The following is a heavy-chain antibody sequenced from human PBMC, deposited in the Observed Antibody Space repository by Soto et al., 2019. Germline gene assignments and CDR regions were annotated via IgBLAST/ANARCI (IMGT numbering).Heavy chain of an antibody. CDR2: IFHNGDT. V-gene: IGHV4-30-4*01. CDR1: GGSITTGEYY. CDR3: ARGTTGGSGYSV. Sequence: PSETLSLTCTVSGGSITTGEYYWTWVRQPPGKGLEWIGYIFHNGDTYYNTSLQSRLAISMDTSRTQFSLRLTSVTAADTAVYYCARGTTGGSGYSVWGRGTLVTVSS. J-gene: IGHJ4*02. D-gene: IGHD2-15*01.